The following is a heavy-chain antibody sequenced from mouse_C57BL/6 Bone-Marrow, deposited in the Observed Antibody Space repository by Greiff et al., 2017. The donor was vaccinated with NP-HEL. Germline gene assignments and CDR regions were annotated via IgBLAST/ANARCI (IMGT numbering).Heavy chain of an antibody. V-gene: IGHV10-3*01. Sequence: DVMLVESGGGLVQPKGALKLSCGASGFTCNTYAMHWVRQAPGKGLEWVARIRSKSSNYATYYADSVKDRFTISRDDSQSMLYLQMNNLKTEDTAMYYCVSNYYYGSSYAMDYWGQGTSVTVSS. CDR3: VSNYYYGSSYAMDY. D-gene: IGHD1-1*01. CDR1: GFTCNTYA. J-gene: IGHJ4*01. CDR2: IRSKSSNYAT.